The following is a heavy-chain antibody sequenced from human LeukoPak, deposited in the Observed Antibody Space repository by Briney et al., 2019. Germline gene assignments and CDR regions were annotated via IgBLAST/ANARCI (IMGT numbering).Heavy chain of an antibody. Sequence: SETLSLTCTVSGGSISSYYWSWIRQPPGKGLEWIGYIYYSGSTNYNPSLKSRVTISVDTSKNQFSLKLTSVTAADTAVYYCARDRIAAAGNYYYYGMDVWGQGTTVTVAS. CDR3: ARDRIAAAGNYYYYGMDV. CDR1: GGSISSYY. CDR2: IYYSGST. D-gene: IGHD6-13*01. V-gene: IGHV4-59*01. J-gene: IGHJ6*02.